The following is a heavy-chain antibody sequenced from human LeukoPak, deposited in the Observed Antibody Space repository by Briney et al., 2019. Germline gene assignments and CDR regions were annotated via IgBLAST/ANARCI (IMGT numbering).Heavy chain of an antibody. J-gene: IGHJ4*02. V-gene: IGHV4-30-4*01. CDR2: IYYSGST. CDR3: ARGPRLELDY. Sequence: SETLSLTCTVSGGSISSGDYYWSWIRQPPGKGLEWIGYIYYSGSTYYNPSLKSQVTISVDTSKNQFSLKLSSVTAADTAVYYCARGPRLELDYWGQGTLVTVSS. CDR1: GGSISSGDYY. D-gene: IGHD1-1*01.